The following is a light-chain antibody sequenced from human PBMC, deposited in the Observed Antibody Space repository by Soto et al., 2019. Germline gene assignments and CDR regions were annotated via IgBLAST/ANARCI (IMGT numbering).Light chain of an antibody. CDR1: QSVRSNY. CDR2: NSS. Sequence: ETVLTQSPGTLSLSPGERANLSCRASQSVRSNYLAWYQQKPGQAPRLLIYNSSTRATGIPDRFSGSGSGTDFTLTISRLEPADFALYYCQQYRDLPQTFGQGTKVEMK. CDR3: QQYRDLPQT. V-gene: IGKV3-20*01. J-gene: IGKJ1*01.